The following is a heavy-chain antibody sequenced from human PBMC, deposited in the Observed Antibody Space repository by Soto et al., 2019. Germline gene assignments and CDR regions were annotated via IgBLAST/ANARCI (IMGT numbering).Heavy chain of an antibody. CDR3: ARDRGGYGDQKFDY. V-gene: IGHV3-33*01. CDR1: GFTFSSYG. CDR2: IWYDGSNK. D-gene: IGHD4-17*01. Sequence: QVQLVESGGGVVQPGRSLRLSCAASGFTFSSYGMHWVRQAPGKGLEWVAVIWYDGSNKYYADSVKGRFTISRDNSKNTLYLQMNSLRAEDTAVYYCARDRGGYGDQKFDYWGQGTLVTISS. J-gene: IGHJ4*02.